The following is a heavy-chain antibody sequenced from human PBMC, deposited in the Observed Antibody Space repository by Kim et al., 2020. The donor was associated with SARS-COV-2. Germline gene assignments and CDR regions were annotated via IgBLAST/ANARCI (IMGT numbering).Heavy chain of an antibody. CDR2: NSHVGNA. V-gene: IGHV4-38-2*02. J-gene: IGHJ6*02. Sequence: SETLSLTCSVSGYVISTAYSWGWVRQPPGRGLEWIGSNSHVGNAYYNPSLESRVTISLDTSKNEFTLTLKSVTAADTAGYYCARESVQSLDVWGQGTTVT. CDR3: ARESVQSLDV. CDR1: GYVISTAYS. D-gene: IGHD3-10*02.